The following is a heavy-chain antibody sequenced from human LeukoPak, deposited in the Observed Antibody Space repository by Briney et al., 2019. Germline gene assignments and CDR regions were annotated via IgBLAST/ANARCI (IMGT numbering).Heavy chain of an antibody. Sequence: GGSLRLSCAASGFTFSSYAMSWVRQAPGKGLEWVSAIRGSGGRTYYADSVKGRFTISRDNSKNTLYLQMNGLRAEDTAVYYCAKDRATRRWGTQEFDYWGQGTLVTVSS. CDR2: IRGSGGRT. V-gene: IGHV3-23*01. J-gene: IGHJ4*02. CDR1: GFTFSSYA. CDR3: AKDRATRRWGTQEFDY. D-gene: IGHD3-16*01.